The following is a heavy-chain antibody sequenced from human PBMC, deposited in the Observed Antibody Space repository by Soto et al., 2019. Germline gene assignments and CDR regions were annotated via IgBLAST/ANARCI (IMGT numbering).Heavy chain of an antibody. CDR3: VHRRGSIVDY. CDR1: GFSLRTRGVA. V-gene: IGHV2-5*02. D-gene: IGHD6-13*01. Sequence: QITLKESGPTLVKPTQTLTLTCTFSGFSLRTRGVAVGWIRQPPGQALEWLVVVYWDDDKRYSPSLRSRLTVTKDSSKTQVVLTVTNMDPVDTATYYCVHRRGSIVDYWGQGTQVTVSS. CDR2: VYWDDDK. J-gene: IGHJ4*02.